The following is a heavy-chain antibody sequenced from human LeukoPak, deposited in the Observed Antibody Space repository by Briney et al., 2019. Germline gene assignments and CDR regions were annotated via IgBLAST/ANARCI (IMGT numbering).Heavy chain of an antibody. J-gene: IGHJ4*02. Sequence: VASVKVSCKASGYIFTNYYMHWVRQAPGQGLEWMGTINPSGGSTAYAQKFQGRVTMTRDTSTSTVYMELSSLRSEYTAVYYCARDHGSAYYRAPRHWGQGTLVTVSS. D-gene: IGHD3-10*01. CDR1: GYIFTNYY. CDR3: ARDHGSAYYRAPRH. V-gene: IGHV1-46*01. CDR2: INPSGGST.